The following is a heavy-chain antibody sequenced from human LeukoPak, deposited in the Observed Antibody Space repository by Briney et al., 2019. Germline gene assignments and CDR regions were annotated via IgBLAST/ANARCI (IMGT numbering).Heavy chain of an antibody. CDR3: ARAGSYGSGYSDY. V-gene: IGHV4-59*01. D-gene: IGHD1-26*01. CDR1: SGSISSYY. CDR2: IYYSGST. J-gene: IGHJ4*02. Sequence: SGTLSLTCTVTSGSISSYYWSWIRQPPGKGLEWIGYIYYSGSTNYNPSLTSRVTISVDTSKNQFSLKLTSVTAADTAVYYCARAGSYGSGYSDYCGQRTLVTVSS.